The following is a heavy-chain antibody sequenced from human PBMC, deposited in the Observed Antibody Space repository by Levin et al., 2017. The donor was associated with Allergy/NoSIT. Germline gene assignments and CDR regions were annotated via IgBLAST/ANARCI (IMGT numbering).Heavy chain of an antibody. CDR3: ARVLYDSSGYQARYYYYYYGMDV. D-gene: IGHD3-22*01. CDR1: GYTFTSYA. V-gene: IGHV1-3*01. Sequence: RASVKVSCKASGYTFTSYAMHWVRQAPGQRLEWMGWINAGNGNTKYSQKFQGRVTITRDTSASTAYMELSSLRSEDTAVYYCARVLYDSSGYQARYYYYYYGMDVWGQGTTVTVSS. J-gene: IGHJ6*02. CDR2: INAGNGNT.